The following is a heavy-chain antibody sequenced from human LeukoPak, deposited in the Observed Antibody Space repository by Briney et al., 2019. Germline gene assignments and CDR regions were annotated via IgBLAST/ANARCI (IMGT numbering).Heavy chain of an antibody. J-gene: IGHJ4*02. Sequence: GGSLRLSCAASGFPFSTYAMSWVRQAPGKGPEWVSVISGSGGDTYYADSVKGRFTISGDNSKNTVYLQMNSLRAEDTALYYCAKGGVYGDYYFDYWGQGTLVTVSS. CDR3: AKGGVYGDYYFDY. V-gene: IGHV3-23*01. CDR1: GFPFSTYA. CDR2: ISGSGGDT. D-gene: IGHD4-17*01.